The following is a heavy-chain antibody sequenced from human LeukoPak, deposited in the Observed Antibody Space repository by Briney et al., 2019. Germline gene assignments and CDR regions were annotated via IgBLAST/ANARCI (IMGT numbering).Heavy chain of an antibody. CDR1: GFSFSDHY. Sequence: GGSLRLSCAASGFSFSDHYMDWVRQAPGKGLEWVSSISSSSSYIYYADSVKGRFTISRDNAKNSLYLQMNSLRAEDTAVYYCARTTYCSSTSCPYNWFDPWGQGTLVTVSS. CDR2: ISSSSSYI. CDR3: ARTTYCSSTSCPYNWFDP. V-gene: IGHV3-21*01. D-gene: IGHD2-2*01. J-gene: IGHJ5*02.